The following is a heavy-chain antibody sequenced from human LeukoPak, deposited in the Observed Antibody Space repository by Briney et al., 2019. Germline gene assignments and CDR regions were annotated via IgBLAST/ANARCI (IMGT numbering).Heavy chain of an antibody. D-gene: IGHD2-15*01. J-gene: IGHJ5*02. CDR2: ISTTSGTI. CDR1: GSTFSTYG. Sequence: GGSLRLSCTASGSTFSTYGMNWVRQAPGKGLEWLSYISTTSGTIYYADSVKGRFTISRENAKNSLYLQMNSLGAEDTAVYYCAGGYCSDGTCYRFDPWGQGTLVTVSS. CDR3: AGGYCSDGTCYRFDP. V-gene: IGHV3-48*01.